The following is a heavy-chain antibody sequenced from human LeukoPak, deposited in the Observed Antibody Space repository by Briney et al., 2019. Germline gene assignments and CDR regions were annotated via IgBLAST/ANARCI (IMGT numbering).Heavy chain of an antibody. J-gene: IGHJ4*02. CDR2: ITSRSSYI. D-gene: IGHD3-10*01. CDR1: GFTFSSYI. V-gene: IGHV3-21*06. Sequence: GGSLRLSCAASGFTFSSYIMNWVRRAPGKGPEWVSSITSRSSYIYYADSVKGRFTISRDNAKNTLYLQMNSLRAEDTALYYCARAPGGTMVLDYWGQGTLVTVSS. CDR3: ARAPGGTMVLDY.